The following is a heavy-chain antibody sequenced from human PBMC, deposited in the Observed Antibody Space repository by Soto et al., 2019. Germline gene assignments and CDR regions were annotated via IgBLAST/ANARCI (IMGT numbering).Heavy chain of an antibody. CDR3: ARDWNIVVVPAAIDYGMDV. J-gene: IGHJ6*02. V-gene: IGHV1-69*13. Sequence: ASVKVSCKASGGTFSSYAISWVRQAPGQGLEWMGGIIPIFGTANYAQKFQGRVTITADESTSTAYMELSSLRSEDTAVYYCARDWNIVVVPAAIDYGMDVWGQGTTVTVSS. CDR1: GGTFSSYA. D-gene: IGHD2-2*02. CDR2: IIPIFGTA.